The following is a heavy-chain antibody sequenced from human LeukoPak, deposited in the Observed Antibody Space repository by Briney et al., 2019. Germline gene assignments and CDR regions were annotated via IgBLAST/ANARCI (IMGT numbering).Heavy chain of an antibody. CDR2: INHSGST. CDR3: ARVRFLIPYYYYYGMDV. Sequence: PSGTLSLTCAVYGGSFSGYYWSWIRQPPGKGLEWIGEINHSGSTNYNPSLKSRVTISVDTSKNQFSLKLSSVTAADTAVYYCARVRFLIPYYYYYGMDVWGQGTTVTVSS. V-gene: IGHV4-34*01. D-gene: IGHD3-3*01. CDR1: GGSFSGYY. J-gene: IGHJ6*02.